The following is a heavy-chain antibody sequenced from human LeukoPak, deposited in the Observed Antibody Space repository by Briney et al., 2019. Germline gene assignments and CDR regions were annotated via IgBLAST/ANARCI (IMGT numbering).Heavy chain of an antibody. J-gene: IGHJ4*02. D-gene: IGHD4-17*01. Sequence: YPGRSLRLSCAASGFTFSTYGMHWVRQAPGKGLEWVAVIWYDGGSKYYADSVKGRLTISRDNSKNTLYLQMNSLRAEDTAVYYCARERNGDYTLLYWGQGSLVAVSS. CDR1: GFTFSTYG. CDR2: IWYDGGSK. V-gene: IGHV3-33*01. CDR3: ARERNGDYTLLY.